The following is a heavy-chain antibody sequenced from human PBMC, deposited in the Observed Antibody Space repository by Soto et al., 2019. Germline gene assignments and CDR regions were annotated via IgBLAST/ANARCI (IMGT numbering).Heavy chain of an antibody. CDR2: TYYRSKWYY. J-gene: IGHJ4*01. CDR1: GDSVSSNSAG. CDR3: ARGEQYSGRIFDY. D-gene: IGHD1-26*01. V-gene: IGHV6-1*01. Sequence: PSQTLSLTCAITGDSVSSNSAGWSWVRQSPSRGLEWLGRTYYRSKWYYEYAVSVRGRITVNPDTSKNQYSLQLNSVTPEDTAVYFCARGEQYSGRIFDYWGQGTLVTVSS.